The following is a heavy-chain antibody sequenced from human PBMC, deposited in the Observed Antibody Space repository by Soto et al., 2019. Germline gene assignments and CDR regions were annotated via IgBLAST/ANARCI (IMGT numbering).Heavy chain of an antibody. V-gene: IGHV1-18*01. J-gene: IGHJ4*02. Sequence: ASVKVSCKASGYTFTSYGISWVRQAPGQGLEWMGWISAYNGNTNYAQKLQGRVTMTTDKSTRTAYMELRSLRSDDTAVYYCARGRMMDGYWGPQDYWGQGTLVTVSS. CDR3: ARGRMMDGYWGPQDY. CDR1: GYTFTSYG. CDR2: ISAYNGNT. D-gene: IGHD5-12*01.